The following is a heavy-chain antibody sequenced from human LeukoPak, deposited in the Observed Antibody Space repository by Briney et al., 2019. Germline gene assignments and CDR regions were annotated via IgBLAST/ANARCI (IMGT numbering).Heavy chain of an antibody. V-gene: IGHV1-8*01. CDR1: GYTFTSYD. CDR3: ARAVYSSGWYGY. CDR2: MNPNSGNA. Sequence: ASVKVSCTASGYTFTSYDINWVRQATGQGLEWMGWMNPNSGNAGYAQKLQGRVTMTRNTSISTAYMELSSLRSEDTAGYYCARAVYSSGWYGYWGQGTLVSVSS. J-gene: IGHJ4*02. D-gene: IGHD6-19*01.